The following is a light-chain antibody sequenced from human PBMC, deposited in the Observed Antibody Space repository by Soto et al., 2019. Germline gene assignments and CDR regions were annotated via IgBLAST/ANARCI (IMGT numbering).Light chain of an antibody. CDR3: QQYGSSPPLT. J-gene: IGKJ2*01. Sequence: EIVLTQSPGTLSLSPGERATLSCRASQSVRRNFLAWYQQKPGQAPRLLIYAASNRAPGIPDRFSGSGSGTDFTLTISRLEPEDFAVYSCQQYGSSPPLTFGQGTKLEIK. CDR1: QSVRRNF. V-gene: IGKV3-20*01. CDR2: AAS.